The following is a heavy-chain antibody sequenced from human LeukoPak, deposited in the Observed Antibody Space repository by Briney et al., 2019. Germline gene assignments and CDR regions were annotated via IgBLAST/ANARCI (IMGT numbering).Heavy chain of an antibody. D-gene: IGHD4-11*01. CDR1: GYTFTGYY. V-gene: IGHV1-2*02. J-gene: IGHJ5*02. CDR2: INPNSGGT. Sequence: ASVKVSCQASGYTFTGYYMHWVRQAPGQGLEWMGWINPNSGGTNYAQKFQGRVTMTRDTSISTAYMELSRLRSDDTAVYYCARDPSDYSNSNWFDPWGQGTLVTVSS. CDR3: ARDPSDYSNSNWFDP.